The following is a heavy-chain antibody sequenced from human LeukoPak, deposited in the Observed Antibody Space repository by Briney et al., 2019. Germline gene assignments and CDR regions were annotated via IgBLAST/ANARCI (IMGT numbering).Heavy chain of an antibody. CDR2: INPNSGVT. J-gene: IGHJ5*02. CDR1: GYTFTGYY. CDR3: ARGYDSSGLPFDP. D-gene: IGHD3-22*01. V-gene: IGHV1-2*02. Sequence: ASVKVSCKASGYTFTGYYIHWVRQAPGQGLEWMGWINPNSGVTHYPQKFQGRVTMTRDTSIRTAYMELSSLRSEDTAVYYCARGYDSSGLPFDPWGQGTLVTVSS.